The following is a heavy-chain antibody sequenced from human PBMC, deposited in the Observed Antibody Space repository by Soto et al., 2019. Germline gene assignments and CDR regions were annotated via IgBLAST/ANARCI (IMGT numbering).Heavy chain of an antibody. CDR3: ARDPPVFTVTYYGMDV. V-gene: IGHV1-69*13. D-gene: IGHD4-17*01. J-gene: IGHJ6*02. CDR2: IIPIFGTA. Sequence: SVKVSCKASGGTFSSYAISWVRQAPGQGLEWMGGIIPIFGTANYAQKFQGRVTITADESTSTAYMELSSLRSEDTAVYYCARDPPVFTVTYYGMDVWGQGTTVTVSS. CDR1: GGTFSSYA.